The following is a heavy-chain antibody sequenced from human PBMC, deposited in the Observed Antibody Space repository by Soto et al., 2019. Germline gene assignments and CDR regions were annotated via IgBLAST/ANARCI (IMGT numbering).Heavy chain of an antibody. CDR2: ISYEGSNK. V-gene: IGHV3-30*18. CDR3: AKDSIAQRGDAFDI. Sequence: QVQLVESGGGVVQPGRSLRLSWAASGFTFSSYGMHWVRQAPGKGLEWVAVISYEGSNKYYSDSVKGRFTISRDNSKNTLYLQMNSLRAEDTAVYYCAKDSIAQRGDAFDIWGQGPMVTVSS. D-gene: IGHD6-6*01. CDR1: GFTFSSYG. J-gene: IGHJ3*02.